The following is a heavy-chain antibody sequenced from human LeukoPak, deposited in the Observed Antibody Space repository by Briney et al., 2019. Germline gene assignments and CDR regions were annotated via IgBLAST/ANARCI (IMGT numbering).Heavy chain of an antibody. CDR3: ARLGEAATNTPSYWYFDL. Sequence: PSETLSLTCTVSGGSISSYFWNWIRQRPGKGLEWIGCLYNSGITNYNPSLKSRVTISVDASKNQFSLNLSSVTAADTAIYYCARLGEAATNTPSYWYFDLWGRGTLVTVSS. CDR1: GGSISSYF. J-gene: IGHJ2*01. CDR2: LYNSGIT. V-gene: IGHV4-59*01. D-gene: IGHD3-10*01.